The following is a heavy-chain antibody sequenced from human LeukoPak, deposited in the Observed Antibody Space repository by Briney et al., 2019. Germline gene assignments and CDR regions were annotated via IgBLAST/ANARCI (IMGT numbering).Heavy chain of an antibody. V-gene: IGHV3-48*03. CDR3: VASSWAYYSDY. CDR1: GFTFSSYK. D-gene: IGHD6-13*01. Sequence: GGSLRPSCAASGFTFSSYKMNWVRQAPGKGLEWVSYISSSGSTIYYADSVKGRFTISRDNAKNSQYLQMNSLRVEDTAVYYCVASSWAYYSDYWGQGTLVTVSS. J-gene: IGHJ4*02. CDR2: ISSSGSTI.